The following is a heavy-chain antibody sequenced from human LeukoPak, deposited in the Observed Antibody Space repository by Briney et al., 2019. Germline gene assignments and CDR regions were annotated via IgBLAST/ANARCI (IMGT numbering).Heavy chain of an antibody. CDR2: INPNSGDT. J-gene: IGHJ4*02. D-gene: IGHD6-19*01. CDR1: GYTFTAYF. Sequence: ASVKVSCKASGYTFTAYFMHWVRQAPGQGLEWMGWINPNSGDTIYAQKFQGRVTMTTDTSTSTAYMEVRSLTSDDTAVYYCARDPSNTSGRYAYFDYWGQGTLVTVSS. V-gene: IGHV1-2*02. CDR3: ARDPSNTSGRYAYFDY.